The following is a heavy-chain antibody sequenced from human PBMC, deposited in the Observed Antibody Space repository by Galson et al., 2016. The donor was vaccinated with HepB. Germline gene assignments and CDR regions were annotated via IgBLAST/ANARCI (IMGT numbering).Heavy chain of an antibody. V-gene: IGHV3-74*01. J-gene: IGHJ6*02. CDR2: VAPSGDVT. CDR1: GFTFRHHW. D-gene: IGHD4-23*01. Sequence: SLRLSCAASGFTFRHHWMQWVRQAPGEGLLLVSRVAPSGDVTRYADSVRGRFSTSRDNAKNTVYLEMNSLRAEDTALYYCVRDGGHFELDVWGQGTTVTVSS. CDR3: VRDGGHFELDV.